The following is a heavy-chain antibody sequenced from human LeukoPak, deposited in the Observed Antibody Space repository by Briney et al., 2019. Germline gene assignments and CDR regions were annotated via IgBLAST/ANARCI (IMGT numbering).Heavy chain of an antibody. CDR3: ARATIAPKAFDF. V-gene: IGHV4-30-4*01. CDR1: GGSISSGDYY. Sequence: SETLSLTCTVSGGSISSGDYYWNWIRQPPGKGLEWIGYIYHSGSTHYNPSLKSRVTILVDTSKNQFSLKLSSVTAADTAVYYCARATIAPKAFDFWGQGTMVTVSS. J-gene: IGHJ3*01. D-gene: IGHD6-13*01. CDR2: IYHSGST.